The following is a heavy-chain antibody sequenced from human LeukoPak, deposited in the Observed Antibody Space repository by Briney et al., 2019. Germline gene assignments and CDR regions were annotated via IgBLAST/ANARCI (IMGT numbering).Heavy chain of an antibody. D-gene: IGHD2-2*01. J-gene: IGHJ6*03. CDR2: IIPIFGTA. CDR1: GGTFSSYT. V-gene: IGHV1-69*05. CDR3: ARGPAAISYYYYYYMDV. Sequence: SVTVSFKASGGTFSSYTISWVRQAPGQGPEWMGGIIPIFGTANYAQKFQGRVTITTDESTSTAYMELSSLRSEDTAVYYCARGPAAISYYYYYYMDVWGKGTTVTVSS.